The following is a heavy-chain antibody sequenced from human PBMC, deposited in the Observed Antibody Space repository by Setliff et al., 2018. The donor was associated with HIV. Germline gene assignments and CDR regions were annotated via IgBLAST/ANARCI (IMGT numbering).Heavy chain of an antibody. CDR1: GGSISSYY. CDR3: ARGPYYDILTGYWRSDAFDV. CDR2: IYTSGST. D-gene: IGHD3-9*01. J-gene: IGHJ3*01. Sequence: SETLSLTCTVSGGSISSYYWSWIRQPPGKGLEWIGYIYTSGSTNYNPSLKSRVTISVDTSKNQFSLKLSSVTAADTAVYYCARGPYYDILTGYWRSDAFDVWGQGTMVTVSS. V-gene: IGHV4-4*08.